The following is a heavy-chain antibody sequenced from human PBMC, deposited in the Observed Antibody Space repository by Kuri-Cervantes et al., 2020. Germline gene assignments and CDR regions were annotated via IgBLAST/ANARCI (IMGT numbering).Heavy chain of an antibody. CDR1: GFTFSDCY. Sequence: GGSLRLSCAASGFTFSDCYMNWIRQAPGKGLEWVSYISGRDNTISYADSVKGRFTISRDNAKNSLYLQMNSLRAEDTAVYYCARDRTTMVRGGNMDVWGKGTTVTVSS. D-gene: IGHD3-10*01. CDR3: ARDRTTMVRGGNMDV. CDR2: ISGRDNTI. V-gene: IGHV3-11*04. J-gene: IGHJ6*03.